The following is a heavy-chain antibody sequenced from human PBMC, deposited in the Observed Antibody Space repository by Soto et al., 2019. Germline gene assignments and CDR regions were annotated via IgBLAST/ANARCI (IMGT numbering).Heavy chain of an antibody. D-gene: IGHD2-15*01. CDR2: IYYVGTT. CDR1: VEPMTGGYY. CDR3: ARGWYYFDV. Sequence: SETLSLTCDVSVEPMTGGYYWGWIRQSPGKGLEWIGSIYYVGTTYYNPSLRSRLAISIDTSKNQFSLRLSSVTAADTPLHYCARGWYYFDVWGQGRLVTVSS. J-gene: IGHJ4*02. V-gene: IGHV4-38-2*01.